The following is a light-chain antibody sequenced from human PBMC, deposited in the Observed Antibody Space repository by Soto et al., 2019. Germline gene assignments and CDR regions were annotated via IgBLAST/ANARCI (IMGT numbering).Light chain of an antibody. J-gene: IGLJ3*02. CDR1: SSDVGGYNY. CDR2: EVS. CDR3: SSYTSSSKRV. Sequence: QSALTQPASVSGSPGQSITISCTGTSSDVGGYNYVSWYQQHPGKAPKLMIYEVSNRPSGVSNRFSGSNSGNTASLTISGPQAEDEADYYCSSYTSSSKRVFGGGTKLTFL. V-gene: IGLV2-14*01.